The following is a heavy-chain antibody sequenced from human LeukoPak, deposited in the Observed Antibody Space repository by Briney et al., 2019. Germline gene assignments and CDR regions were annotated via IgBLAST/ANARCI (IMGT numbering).Heavy chain of an antibody. CDR3: ASLDYGDYGTEYDY. J-gene: IGHJ4*02. CDR2: IYYSGST. CDR1: GDSISSGDYY. D-gene: IGHD4-17*01. V-gene: IGHV4-30-4*08. Sequence: SQTLSLTCTVSGDSISSGDYYWSWIRQPPGKGLEWIGYIYYSGSTYYNPSLKSRVTISVDTSKNQFSLKLSSVTAADTAVYYCASLDYGDYGTEYDYWGQGTLVTVSS.